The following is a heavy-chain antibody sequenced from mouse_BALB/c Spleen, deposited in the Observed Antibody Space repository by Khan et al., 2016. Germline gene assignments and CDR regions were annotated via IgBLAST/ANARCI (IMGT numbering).Heavy chain of an antibody. J-gene: IGHJ2*01. CDR3: ARKGYRYDPMDY. CDR1: GYSFTDYN. CDR2: IYPYNGGT. V-gene: IGHV1S135*01. Sequence: VQLKQSGPELVKPGASVKVSCKASGYSFTDYNMYWVKQSHGKSLEWIGYIYPYNGGTSYNQKFKGKATLTVDKSSSTAFMHLNSLTSEDSAVYYCARKGYRYDPMDYWGQGTTLTVSS. D-gene: IGHD2-14*01.